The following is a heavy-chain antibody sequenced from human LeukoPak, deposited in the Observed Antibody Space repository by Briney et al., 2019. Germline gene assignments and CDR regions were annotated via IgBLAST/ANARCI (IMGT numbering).Heavy chain of an antibody. J-gene: IGHJ4*02. V-gene: IGHV3-74*01. CDR3: AKQLGYCSNGSCYFPY. Sequence: GGSLRLSCAASGLTFRTYWMHWVRQAPGKGLVWVSRINSDGSTTNYADSVQGRFTISRDNSKSTLCLQMNSLRAEDTAVYYCAKQLGYCSNGSCYFPYWGQGTLVTVSS. D-gene: IGHD2-15*01. CDR1: GLTFRTYW. CDR2: INSDGSTT.